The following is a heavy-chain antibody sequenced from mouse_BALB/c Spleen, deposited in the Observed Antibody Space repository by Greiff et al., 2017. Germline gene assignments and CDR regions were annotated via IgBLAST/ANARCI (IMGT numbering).Heavy chain of an antibody. CDR3: ARGEVRRLDWYFDV. D-gene: IGHD2-14*01. CDR2: INPYNDGT. J-gene: IGHJ1*01. Sequence: VQLQQSGPELVKPGASVKMSCKASGYTFTSYVMHWVKQKPGQGLEWIGYINPYNDGTKYNEKFKGKATLTSDKSSSTAYMELSSLTSEDSAVYYCARGEVRRLDWYFDVWGAGTTVTVSS. V-gene: IGHV1-14*01. CDR1: GYTFTSYV.